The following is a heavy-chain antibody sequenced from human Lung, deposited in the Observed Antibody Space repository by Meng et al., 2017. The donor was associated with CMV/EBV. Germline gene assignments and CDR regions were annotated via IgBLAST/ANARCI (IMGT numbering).Heavy chain of an antibody. J-gene: IGHJ5*02. D-gene: IGHD2-21*02. CDR1: GDSMANFY. CDR2: VFHTGDT. CDR3: ARGRSCVDGVCYDDHNYFGP. V-gene: IGHV4-59*01. Sequence: SXTXSLXCNTSGDSMANFYWTWIRQPPGKGLEWVGSVFHTGDTKYNSSLKGRLTLSVDTSRKQVSLRLVSLNTADTATYYCARGRSCVDGVCYDDHNYFGPWXQGTXVTVSS.